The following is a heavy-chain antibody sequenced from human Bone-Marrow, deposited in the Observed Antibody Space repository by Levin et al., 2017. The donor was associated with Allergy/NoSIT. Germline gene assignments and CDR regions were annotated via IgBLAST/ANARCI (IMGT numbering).Heavy chain of an antibody. J-gene: IGHJ6*02. CDR2: ITSSGRDT. CDR1: GFTSSNYA. V-gene: IGHV3-23*01. CDR3: AKDIHASRWYVDAVDV. Sequence: PGGSLRLSCAASGFTSSNYAMTWVRQAPGKGLEWVTTITSSGRDTYYAHSVKGRFTVSRDNSKSTLFLQMTSLRVDDTAIYYCAKDIHASRWYVDAVDVWGQGTTVTVFS. D-gene: IGHD6-13*01.